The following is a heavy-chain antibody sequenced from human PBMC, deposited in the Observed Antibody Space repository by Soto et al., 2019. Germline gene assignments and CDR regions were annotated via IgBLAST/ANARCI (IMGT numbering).Heavy chain of an antibody. J-gene: IGHJ5*02. CDR1: GYSFTSYW. CDR3: ARDYSNYSVGWSNWFEP. D-gene: IGHD4-4*01. CDR2: IYPGDSDT. V-gene: IGHV5-51*01. Sequence: GESLKISCKGSGYSFTSYWIGWLRQMPGKGLEWMGLIYPGDSDTRYSPSFQCQVTISADKSISTAYLQWSSLKASDTAMYYWARDYSNYSVGWSNWFEPWGQGTMVTVSS.